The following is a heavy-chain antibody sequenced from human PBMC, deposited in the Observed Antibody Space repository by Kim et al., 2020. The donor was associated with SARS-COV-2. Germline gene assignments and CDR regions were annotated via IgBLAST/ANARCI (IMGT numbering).Heavy chain of an antibody. CDR1: GYTSSSFG. Sequence: ASVKVSCKASGYTSSSFGFTWVRQAPGQGLEWVGWVSSNNVNINYAQKLQGRVTMTTDPSTNTGYMELRSLTSDDTAVYYCARERRDCSRGSCLKGSDGFDPWGQGTLVTVSS. CDR2: VSSNNVNI. V-gene: IGHV1-18*04. J-gene: IGHJ5*02. D-gene: IGHD2-15*01. CDR3: ARERRDCSRGSCLKGSDGFDP.